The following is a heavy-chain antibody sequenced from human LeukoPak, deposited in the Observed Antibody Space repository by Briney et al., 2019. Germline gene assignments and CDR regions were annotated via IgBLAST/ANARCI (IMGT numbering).Heavy chain of an antibody. CDR1: GFTFSIHA. CDR2: IGGGDT. J-gene: IGHJ4*02. V-gene: IGHV3-23*01. D-gene: IGHD1-1*01. Sequence: PGGSLRLSCAGSGFTFSIHAMSWVRQAPGKGLEWVSTIGGGDTYYAESVKGRLTISRDDSQSTVHLQMNSLRAEDTAVYYCAKDWIPYNRVFDCFDFWGQGTLVTVSS. CDR3: AKDWIPYNRVFDCFDF.